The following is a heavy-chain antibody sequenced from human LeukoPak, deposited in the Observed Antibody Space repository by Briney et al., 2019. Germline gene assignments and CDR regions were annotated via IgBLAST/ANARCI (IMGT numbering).Heavy chain of an antibody. J-gene: IGHJ4*02. CDR2: INPHSGGT. CDR1: GYTFTGYY. Sequence: WASVKVSCKASGYTFTGYYIQWVRQAPGQGLEWMGWINPHSGGTNYAQKFQGRVTMTRDTSISTAYMELSRLRSDDTAVYYCARERDSSGYHFNDYWGQGTLVTVSS. CDR3: ARERDSSGYHFNDY. V-gene: IGHV1-2*02. D-gene: IGHD3-22*01.